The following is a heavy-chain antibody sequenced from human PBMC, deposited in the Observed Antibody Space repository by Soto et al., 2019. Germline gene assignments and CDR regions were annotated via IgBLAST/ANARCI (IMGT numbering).Heavy chain of an antibody. CDR3: AKPEEVVRGFDF. Sequence: PGGSLRLSFAASGFTFGPSAMSWVRQAPGKGLEWVAAISGTGGAAYYAESVKGRFTISRDNSRNTLFLQMSSLRVDDTAIYYCAKPEEVVRGFDFWGLGTPVTVSS. CDR1: GFTFGPSA. CDR2: ISGTGGAA. V-gene: IGHV3-23*01. D-gene: IGHD3-10*01. J-gene: IGHJ4*02.